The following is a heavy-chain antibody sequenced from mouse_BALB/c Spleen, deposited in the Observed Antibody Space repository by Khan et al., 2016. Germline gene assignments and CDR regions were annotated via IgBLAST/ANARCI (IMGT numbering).Heavy chain of an antibody. Sequence: EVQLQESGPGLVKPSQSLSLTCTVTGYSITSDYAWNWIRQFPGNKLEWMGYISYSGSTSYNPSLKSRISITRDTSKNQFFLQLNSVTTEDTATYYCARIYYRFAMDYWGQGTSVTVSS. J-gene: IGHJ4*01. CDR3: ARIYYRFAMDY. D-gene: IGHD2-14*01. CDR1: GYSITSDYA. CDR2: ISYSGST. V-gene: IGHV3-2*02.